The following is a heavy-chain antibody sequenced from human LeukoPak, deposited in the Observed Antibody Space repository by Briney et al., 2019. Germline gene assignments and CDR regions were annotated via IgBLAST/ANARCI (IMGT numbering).Heavy chain of an antibody. J-gene: IGHJ4*02. V-gene: IGHV3-48*01. D-gene: IGHD1-1*01. CDR3: AKDGLEPGDY. Sequence: GGSLRLSCAASGFIFSDYSMNWVRQAPGKGLEWVSYISSSGDTMYYADSLKGRFTISRDNSKNTLYLQMNSLRAEDTAVYYCAKDGLEPGDYWGQGTLVTVSS. CDR2: ISSSGDTM. CDR1: GFIFSDYS.